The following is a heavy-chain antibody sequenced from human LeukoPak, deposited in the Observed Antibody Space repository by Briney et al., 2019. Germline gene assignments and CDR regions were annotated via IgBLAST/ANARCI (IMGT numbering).Heavy chain of an antibody. J-gene: IGHJ4*02. Sequence: GGSLRLSCAASGFTFDDYAMHWVRQAPGKGLEWVSGISWNSGSIGYADSVKGRFTISRDNAKNSLYLQMNSLRAEDTALYYCAKGLRHFYFDYWGQGTLVTVSS. D-gene: IGHD3-3*02. CDR2: ISWNSGSI. V-gene: IGHV3-9*01. CDR3: AKGLRHFYFDY. CDR1: GFTFDDYA.